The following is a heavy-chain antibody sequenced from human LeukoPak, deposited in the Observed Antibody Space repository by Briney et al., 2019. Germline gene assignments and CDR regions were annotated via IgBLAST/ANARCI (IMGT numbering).Heavy chain of an antibody. CDR1: GYSISSGYY. J-gene: IGHJ5*02. CDR2: IYHSGST. Sequence: SETLSLTCTVSGYSISSGYYWGWIRKPPGKGLEWLGSIYHSGSTYYNPSLKSRVTISVDTSKNQFSLKLSSVTAADTAVYYCARDRGNSRTNWFDPWGQGTLVTVSS. V-gene: IGHV4-38-2*02. D-gene: IGHD2/OR15-2a*01. CDR3: ARDRGNSRTNWFDP.